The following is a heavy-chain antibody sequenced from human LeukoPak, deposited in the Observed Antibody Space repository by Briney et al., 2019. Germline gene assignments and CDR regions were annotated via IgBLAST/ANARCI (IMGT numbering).Heavy chain of an antibody. V-gene: IGHV3-30*02. J-gene: IGHJ5*01. CDR1: GFTFSSYG. CDR2: IRNDGSNE. D-gene: IGHD3-3*01. Sequence: PGGSLRLSCAASGFTFSSYGMHWVRQAPGKGLEGVAFIRNDGSNEYYADSVKGRFTISRDNSKNTLYLQMNSLRAEDTAVYYCAKVVWSDNNWFDSWGQGSLVTVSS. CDR3: AKVVWSDNNWFDS.